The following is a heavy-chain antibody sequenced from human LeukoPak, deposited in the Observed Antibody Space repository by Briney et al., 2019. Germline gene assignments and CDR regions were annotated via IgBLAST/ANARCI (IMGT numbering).Heavy chain of an antibody. Sequence: SEPLSLTCTASGGSISSYCWSWIRQPPGKGLEWIGYIYYSGSTYYNPSLTSRVTISVDTSKNQFSLKLSSVTAADTAMYYCARASYYDFWCGYYYYGMDVWGQGTTVTVSS. J-gene: IGHJ6*02. D-gene: IGHD3-3*01. CDR1: GGSISSYC. V-gene: IGHV4-59*01. CDR2: IYYSGST. CDR3: ARASYYDFWCGYYYYGMDV.